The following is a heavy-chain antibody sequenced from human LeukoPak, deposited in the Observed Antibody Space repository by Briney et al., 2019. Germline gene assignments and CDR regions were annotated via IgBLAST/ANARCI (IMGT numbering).Heavy chain of an antibody. CDR1: GYTFTSYG. D-gene: IGHD3-22*01. V-gene: IGHV1-18*01. CDR2: ISAYNGNT. CDR3: ARDLVLDYYDSSGYDGYFDY. J-gene: IGHJ4*02. Sequence: ASVKVSCKASGYTFTSYGISWVRQAPGQGLEWMGWISAYNGNTNYAQKLQGSVTMTTDTSTSTAYMELRSLRSDDTAVYYCARDLVLDYYDSSGYDGYFDYWGQGTLVTVSS.